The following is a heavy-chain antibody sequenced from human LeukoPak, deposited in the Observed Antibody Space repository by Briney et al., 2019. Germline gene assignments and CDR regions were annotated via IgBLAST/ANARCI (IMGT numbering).Heavy chain of an antibody. CDR3: AADAATGGHDAFDI. Sequence: GTSVTLSCTASGFTFTSSAVQWVRQARGQRLEWIGWIVVGSGNTNYAQKFQERVTITRDMSTSTAYMELSSLRSEDTAVYYCAADAATGGHDAFDIWGQETMVTDSS. V-gene: IGHV1-58*01. CDR1: GFTFTSSA. D-gene: IGHD1-26*01. J-gene: IGHJ3*02. CDR2: IVVGSGNT.